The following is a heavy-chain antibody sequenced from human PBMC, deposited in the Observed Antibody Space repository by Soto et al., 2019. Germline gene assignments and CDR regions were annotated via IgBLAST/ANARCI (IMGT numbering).Heavy chain of an antibody. CDR3: ARGGYYYSYGMDV. Sequence: QVQLQESGPGLVKPSQTLSLTCTVSGGSISSGGYSWSWIRQHPAKGLEWIGYFYYSGSTYYNPSLKSRVTISVDTSKNQFSLKLSSVTAADTAVYYCARGGYYYSYGMDVWGQGTTVTVSS. J-gene: IGHJ6*02. CDR1: GGSISSGGYS. V-gene: IGHV4-31*03. CDR2: FYYSGST.